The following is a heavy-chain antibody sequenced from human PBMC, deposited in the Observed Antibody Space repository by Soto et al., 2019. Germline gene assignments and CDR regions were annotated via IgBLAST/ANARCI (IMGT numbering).Heavy chain of an antibody. CDR1: GGSVSSGGYY. J-gene: IGHJ6*02. CDR2: IYYSGST. CDR3: ARCFSLYYGLSTGKINGMDV. D-gene: IGHD3-10*01. Sequence: SETLYLTCTVSGGSVSSGGYYWSWIRQHPGKGLEWIGYIYYSGSTYYNPSLKSRVTISVDTSKNQFSLKLSSVTAADTAVYYCARCFSLYYGLSTGKINGMDVWGQGTTVT. V-gene: IGHV4-31*03.